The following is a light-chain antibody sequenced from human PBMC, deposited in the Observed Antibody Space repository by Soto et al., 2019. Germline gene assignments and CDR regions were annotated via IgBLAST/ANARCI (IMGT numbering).Light chain of an antibody. J-gene: IGLJ1*01. V-gene: IGLV1-40*01. CDR2: GNS. Sequence: QSVLTQPPSVSGAPGQRVTISCTGSSSNIGAGYDVHWYQQLPGTAPKLLIYGNSNRPSGVPDRFSGSKSGTSASLAITGLQAEDEADYYCQSYDSSLSGVFXTGTKATVL. CDR3: QSYDSSLSGV. CDR1: SSNIGAGYD.